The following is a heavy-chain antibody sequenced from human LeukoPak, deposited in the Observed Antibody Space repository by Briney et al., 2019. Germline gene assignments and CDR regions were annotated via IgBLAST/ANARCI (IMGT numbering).Heavy chain of an antibody. CDR2: IYHSGST. CDR1: GYSISSGYY. CDR3: ARGGPRSNWFDP. D-gene: IGHD1-14*01. J-gene: IGHJ5*02. Sequence: SETLSLTCTVSGYSISSGYYWGWIRQPPGKGLEWIGSIYHSGSTYYNPSLKSRVTISVDTSKNQFSLKLSSVTAADTALYYCARGGPRSNWFDPWGQGTLVTVSS. V-gene: IGHV4-38-2*02.